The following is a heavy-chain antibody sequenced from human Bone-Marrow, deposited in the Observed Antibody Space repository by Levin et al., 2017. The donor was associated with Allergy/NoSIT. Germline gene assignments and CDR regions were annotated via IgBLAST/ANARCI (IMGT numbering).Heavy chain of an antibody. CDR2: IYTSGST. J-gene: IGHJ4*02. Sequence: LRLSCTVSGGSISSGSYYWSWIRQPAGKGLEWIGRIYTSGSTNYNPSLKSRVTISVDTSKNQFSLKLSSVTAADTAVYYCARSYWNFDYWGQGILVTVSS. V-gene: IGHV4-61*02. D-gene: IGHD1-1*01. CDR1: GGSISSGSYY. CDR3: ARSYWNFDY.